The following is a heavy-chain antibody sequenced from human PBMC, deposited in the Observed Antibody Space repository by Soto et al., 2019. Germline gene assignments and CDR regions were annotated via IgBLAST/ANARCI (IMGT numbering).Heavy chain of an antibody. CDR3: ARVDPAGRQQLVRYYYYGMDV. D-gene: IGHD6-13*01. CDR1: GGSFSGYY. CDR2: INHSGST. V-gene: IGHV4-34*01. J-gene: IGHJ6*02. Sequence: QVQLQQWGAGLLKPSETLSLTCAVYGGSFSGYYWSWIRQPPGKGLEWIGEINHSGSTNYNPSLKSRVTISVDTSKNQFSLKLCSVTAADTAVYYCARVDPAGRQQLVRYYYYGMDVWGQGTTVTVSS.